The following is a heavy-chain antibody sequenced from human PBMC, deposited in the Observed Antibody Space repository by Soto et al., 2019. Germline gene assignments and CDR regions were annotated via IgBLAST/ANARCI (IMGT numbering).Heavy chain of an antibody. J-gene: IGHJ3*01. D-gene: IGHD3-3*02. CDR3: ARVRLSIAVNDALDV. V-gene: IGHV3-30*14. CDR2: MTYDGATE. Sequence: QVRLVESGGGVVQTGTSLRLSCAASGFTFSDYVIHWVRQAAGKGLEWVASMTYDGATEYYADSVKGRFTMSRDNSKRALSLQMNSLRPDDTAVYYCARVRLSIAVNDALDVWGQGTTVTVSS. CDR1: GFTFSDYV.